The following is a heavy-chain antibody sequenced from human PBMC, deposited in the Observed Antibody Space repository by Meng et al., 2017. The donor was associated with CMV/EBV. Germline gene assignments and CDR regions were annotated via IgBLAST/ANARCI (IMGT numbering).Heavy chain of an antibody. V-gene: IGHV4-34*01. J-gene: IGHJ6*02. D-gene: IGHD2-2*01. CDR2: INHSGST. Sequence: GSLRLSCAVYGGSFSGYYWSWIRQPPGKGLEWIGEINHSGSTNYNPSPKSRVTISVDTSKNQFSLKLSSVTAADTAVYYCARGRGFCSSTSCYSRYYYYYGMDVWGQGTTVTVSS. CDR1: GGSFSGYY. CDR3: ARGRGFCSSTSCYSRYYYYYGMDV.